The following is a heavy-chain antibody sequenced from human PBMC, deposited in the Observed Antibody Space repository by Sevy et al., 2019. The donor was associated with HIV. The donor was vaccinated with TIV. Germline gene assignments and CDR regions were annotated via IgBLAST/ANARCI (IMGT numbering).Heavy chain of an antibody. CDR1: GYTFTGYY. Sequence: ASVKVSCKTSGYTFTGYYMHWVRQAPGQGLEWMGRINPNSGGTNYAQTLQDRVTMTRDTSISTAYMELSRLRSDDTAVYFWGRGDSRGDTAVALRYFDLWGRGTLVTVSS. CDR2: INPNSGGT. CDR3: GRGDSRGDTAVALRYFDL. V-gene: IGHV1-2*06. J-gene: IGHJ2*01. D-gene: IGHD5-18*01.